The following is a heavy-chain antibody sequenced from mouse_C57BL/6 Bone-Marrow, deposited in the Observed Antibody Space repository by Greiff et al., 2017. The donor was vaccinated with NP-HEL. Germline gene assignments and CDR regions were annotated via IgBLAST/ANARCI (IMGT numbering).Heavy chain of an antibody. D-gene: IGHD2-4*01. CDR3: SRDGDDYDEDWYFDV. V-gene: IGHV1-78*01. J-gene: IGHJ1*03. Sequence: QVQLQQSDAELVKPGASVKISCKASGYIFTDHTIHWMKQRPEQGLEWIGYIYPRDGSTTYNEKFKGKASLTEDKSSSTSYMQLTCLTSEVPAVYVCSRDGDDYDEDWYFDVGGTGTTITVSA. CDR1: GYIFTDHT. CDR2: IYPRDGST.